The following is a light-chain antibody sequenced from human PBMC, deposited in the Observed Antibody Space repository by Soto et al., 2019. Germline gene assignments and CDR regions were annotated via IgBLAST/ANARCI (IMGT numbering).Light chain of an antibody. J-gene: IGLJ2*01. V-gene: IGLV1-40*01. CDR3: QSYDSSLSAVV. CDR2: VNS. Sequence: QSVLTQPPSVSGAPGQRVTISCTGSSSNIGAASDVHWYQQLPGTAPKLLIYVNSNRPSGVPDRFSGSKSGTSASLAITGLQAEDEADYYCQSYDSSLSAVVFGGGTKLTFL. CDR1: SSNIGAASD.